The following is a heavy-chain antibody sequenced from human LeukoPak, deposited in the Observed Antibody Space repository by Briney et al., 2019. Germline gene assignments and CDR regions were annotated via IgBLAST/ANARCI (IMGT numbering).Heavy chain of an antibody. CDR2: IYYSGST. CDR3: ARETYYDLSLALFPNRTELNDY. CDR1: GGSISSSSYY. Sequence: PSETLSLTCTVSGGSISSSSYYWGWIRQPPGKGLEWIGSIYYSGSTYYNPSLKSRVTISVDTSKNQFSLKLSSVTAADTAVYYCARETYYDLSLALFPNRTELNDYWGQGTLVTVSS. D-gene: IGHD3/OR15-3a*01. J-gene: IGHJ4*02. V-gene: IGHV4-39*07.